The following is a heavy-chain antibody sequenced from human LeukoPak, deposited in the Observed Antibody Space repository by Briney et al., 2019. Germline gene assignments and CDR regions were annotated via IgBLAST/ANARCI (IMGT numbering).Heavy chain of an antibody. V-gene: IGHV4-39*01. D-gene: IGHD4-17*01. CDR2: IYYSGST. CDR3: ARLPKTTVTTYWFDP. Sequence: KSSETLSLTCTVSGGSISSSSYYWGWIRQPPGKGLEWIGSIYYSGSTYYNPSLKSRVTISVDTSKNQFSLKLSSVTAADTAVYYCARLPKTTVTTYWFDPWGQGTLVTVSS. J-gene: IGHJ5*02. CDR1: GGSISSSSYY.